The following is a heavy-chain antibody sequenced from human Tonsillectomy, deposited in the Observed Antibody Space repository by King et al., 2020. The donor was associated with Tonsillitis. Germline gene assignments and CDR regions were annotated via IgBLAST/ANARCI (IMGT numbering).Heavy chain of an antibody. D-gene: IGHD1-26*01. CDR3: ATFDRNIWYPVGD. V-gene: IGHV3-48*01. Sequence: VQLVESGGGLVQPGGSLRLSCAASGFTFSTYTMTWVRQAPGKGLEFISYITSSSDTIYYADSVRGRFTASRDNAKNSLSLQMNSLRAEDTAVYYCATFDRNIWYPVGDWGQGTLVTVSS. CDR2: ITSSSDTI. J-gene: IGHJ4*02. CDR1: GFTFSTYT.